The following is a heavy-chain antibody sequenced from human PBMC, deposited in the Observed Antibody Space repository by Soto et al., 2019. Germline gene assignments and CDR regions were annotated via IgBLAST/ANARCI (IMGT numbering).Heavy chain of an antibody. Sequence: VQLVASGGGVVQPGRSLRLSCAASGFTFSSYGMHWVRQAPGKGLEWVAVIWYDGSNKYYADSVKGRFTISRDNSKNTLYLQMNSLRAEDTAVYFCARAGLYDSSGYYYFRWYFDLWGRGTLVTVSS. CDR2: IWYDGSNK. CDR3: ARAGLYDSSGYYYFRWYFDL. D-gene: IGHD3-22*01. V-gene: IGHV3-33*01. CDR1: GFTFSSYG. J-gene: IGHJ2*01.